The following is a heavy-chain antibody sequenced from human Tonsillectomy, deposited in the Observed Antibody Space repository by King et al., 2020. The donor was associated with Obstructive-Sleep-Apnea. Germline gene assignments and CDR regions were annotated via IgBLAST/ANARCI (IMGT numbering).Heavy chain of an antibody. D-gene: IGHD3-10*01. J-gene: IGHJ6*02. CDR1: GFTLSPFS. V-gene: IGHV3-30*04. CDR3: ARENNALLWFGDSGNGLDV. CDR2: ISYDGNNK. Sequence: VQLVESGGGVVQPGRSLRLSCAASGFTLSPFSMHWVRQAPGKGLEGGALISYDGNNKYYADSVKGRFTISRDNSRNTLNLQMNSLRPEDTAVYYVARENNALLWFGDSGNGLDVWGQGTTVTVSS.